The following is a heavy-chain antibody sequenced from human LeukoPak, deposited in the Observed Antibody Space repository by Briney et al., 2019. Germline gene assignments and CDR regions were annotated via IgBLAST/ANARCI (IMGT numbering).Heavy chain of an antibody. Sequence: GGSLRLSCAASGFTVSSNYMSWVRQAPGKGLEWVSVIYGGGSTYYADSVKGRFTISRDSSKITLYLQMNSLRAEDTAVYYCARDRGIAAAMDYWGQGTLVTVSS. D-gene: IGHD6-13*01. CDR1: GFTVSSNY. CDR2: IYGGGST. J-gene: IGHJ4*02. CDR3: ARDRGIAAAMDY. V-gene: IGHV3-53*01.